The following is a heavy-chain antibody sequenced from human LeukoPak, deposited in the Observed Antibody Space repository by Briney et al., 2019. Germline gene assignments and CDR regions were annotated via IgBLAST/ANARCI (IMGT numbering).Heavy chain of an antibody. CDR3: ARGQQDCSSASCHITPCIY. J-gene: IGHJ4*02. V-gene: IGHV1-69*04. D-gene: IGHD2-2*02. CDR1: GGTFSNYA. CDR2: IIPIFDIT. Sequence: SVKVSCKASGGTFSNYAISWVRQAPGQGLEGMGRIIPIFDITGYAQKFQGRVTITADKSTGTAYMELSSLRPEDTAVYYCARGQQDCSSASCHITPCIYWGQGTLVTVSS.